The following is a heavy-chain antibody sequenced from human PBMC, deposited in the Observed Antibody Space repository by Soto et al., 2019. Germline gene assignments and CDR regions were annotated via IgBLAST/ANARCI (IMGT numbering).Heavy chain of an antibody. CDR3: ARGVVKVAAAQGARRSYYFDS. J-gene: IGHJ4*02. CDR2: INHRGIA. CDR1: GGFFSGNY. V-gene: IGHV4-34*01. Sequence: SETLSLTCAVYGGFFSGNYWTWIRQPPGRGLEWIGEINHRGIANYNPSLKSRVTMSIDTSENQFSLRLTSVTAAATAVYFCARGVVKVAAAQGARRSYYFDSWGQGTLVTVSS. D-gene: IGHD2-2*01.